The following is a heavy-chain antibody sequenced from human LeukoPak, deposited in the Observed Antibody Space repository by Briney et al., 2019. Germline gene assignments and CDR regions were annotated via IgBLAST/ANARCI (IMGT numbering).Heavy chain of an antibody. V-gene: IGHV3-74*01. CDR2: INSDGSST. CDR1: GFTFSSYW. Sequence: GGSLRLSCAASGFTFSSYWMHWVRQAPGKGLVWVSRINSDGSSTRYADSVKGRFTISRDNAKNTLYLQMNSLRVEDTAVYYCARVEYDDYGGSYYYYGMDVWGQGTTVTVSS. J-gene: IGHJ6*02. CDR3: ARVEYDDYGGSYYYYGMDV. D-gene: IGHD4-23*01.